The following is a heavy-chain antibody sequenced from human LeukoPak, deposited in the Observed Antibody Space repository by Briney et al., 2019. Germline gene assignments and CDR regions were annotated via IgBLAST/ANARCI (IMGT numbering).Heavy chain of an antibody. CDR3: ARLSGWNFDY. D-gene: IGHD2-15*01. Sequence: GGSLRLSCAASGFTFSNYWMSWVRQAPGKGLGWVANIKPDVSEIYYVDSVKGRFTISRDNAKNYLYLQMNSLRAEDTAVYYCARLSGWNFDYWGQGTLVTVSS. CDR2: IKPDVSEI. V-gene: IGHV3-7*01. CDR1: GFTFSNYW. J-gene: IGHJ4*02.